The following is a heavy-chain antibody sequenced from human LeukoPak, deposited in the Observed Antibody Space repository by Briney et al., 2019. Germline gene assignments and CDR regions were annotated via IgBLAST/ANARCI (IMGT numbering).Heavy chain of an antibody. CDR1: GFTLSSNY. D-gene: IGHD3-22*01. CDR3: ARGSSGYYFDYFDY. J-gene: IGHJ4*02. CDR2: IYSGGRT. Sequence: GGSLRLSCAASGFTLSSNYTSWVGQARGKGVEGVSVIYSGGRTYYTDSGRGGFTISRDNSKNTLYLQMNSLRAEDTAVYYCARGSSGYYFDYFDYWGQGTLVTVSS. V-gene: IGHV3-53*01.